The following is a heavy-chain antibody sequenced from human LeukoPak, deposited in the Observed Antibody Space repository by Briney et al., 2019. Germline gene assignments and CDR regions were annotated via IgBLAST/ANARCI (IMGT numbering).Heavy chain of an antibody. V-gene: IGHV3-74*01. CDR3: ARGVDSLTDY. CDR1: GFTFGNSW. J-gene: IGHJ4*02. D-gene: IGHD3-3*01. Sequence: GGSLRLSCAASGFTFGNSWVHWVRQAPGKGLVWVSLINADGTTTTYADSVKGRFTISRDNARNTVSLQMNSLRAEDTAVYYCARGVDSLTDYWGQGTLVTVSS. CDR2: INADGTTT.